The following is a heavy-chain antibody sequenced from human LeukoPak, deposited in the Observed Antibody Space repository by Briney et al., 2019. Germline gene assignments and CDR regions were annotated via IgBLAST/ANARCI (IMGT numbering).Heavy chain of an antibody. J-gene: IGHJ5*02. V-gene: IGHV4-59*04. CDR1: GGSISSYL. CDR3: ARHVSEDSSSWYVWFDP. Sequence: PSETLSLTCTVSGGSISSYLWSWIRQPPGKGLEWIGYIYYSGSTYYNPSLKSRVTISVDTSKNQFSLKLSSVTAADTAVYYCARHVSEDSSSWYVWFDPWGQGTLVTVSS. CDR2: IYYSGST. D-gene: IGHD6-13*01.